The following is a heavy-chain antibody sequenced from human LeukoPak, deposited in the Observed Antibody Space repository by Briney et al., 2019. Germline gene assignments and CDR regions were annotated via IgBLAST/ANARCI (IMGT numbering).Heavy chain of an antibody. D-gene: IGHD3/OR15-3a*01. CDR2: INHSGST. Sequence: ETLSLTCAVYGGSFSGYYWSWIRQPPGKGLEWIGEINHSGSTNYNPSLKSRVTISVDTSKNQFSLKLSSVTAADTAVYYCARRRTGYYRPFDYWGQGTLVTVSS. V-gene: IGHV4-34*01. CDR1: GGSFSGYY. CDR3: ARRRTGYYRPFDY. J-gene: IGHJ4*02.